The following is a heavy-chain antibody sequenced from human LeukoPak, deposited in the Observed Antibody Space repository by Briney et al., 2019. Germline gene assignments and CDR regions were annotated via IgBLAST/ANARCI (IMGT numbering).Heavy chain of an antibody. V-gene: IGHV1-24*01. Sequence: ASVKVSCKVSGYTLSVLSMHWVRQAPGKGLEWMGGFDPEDDERVYAQKFQGRVTMTEDTSTDTAYMELSSLRSEDTAIYYCATELRSGYFDYWGQGTLVTVSS. CDR3: ATELRSGYFDY. J-gene: IGHJ4*02. CDR2: FDPEDDER. D-gene: IGHD3-22*01. CDR1: GYTLSVLS.